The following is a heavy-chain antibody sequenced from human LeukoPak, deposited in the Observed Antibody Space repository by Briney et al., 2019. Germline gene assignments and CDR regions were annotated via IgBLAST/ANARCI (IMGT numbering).Heavy chain of an antibody. D-gene: IGHD6-19*01. CDR3: ARRAVAEYYFDY. CDR1: GFSLSTRGTC. V-gene: IGHV2-70*17. J-gene: IGHJ4*02. Sequence: SGPTLVKSTQTLTLTCTFSGFSLSTRGTCVNWIRQPPGKALEWLARIDWDDDKFYSTSLKTRLTISKDTSKNQVVLTMTNMDPVDTATYYCARRAVAEYYFDYWGQGTLVTVS. CDR2: IDWDDDK.